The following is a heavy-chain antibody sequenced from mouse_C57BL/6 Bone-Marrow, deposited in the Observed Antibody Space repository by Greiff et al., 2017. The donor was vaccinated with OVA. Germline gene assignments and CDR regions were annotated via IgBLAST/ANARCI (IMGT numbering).Heavy chain of an antibody. CDR1: GFSLTSYA. D-gene: IGHD2-3*01. CDR2: IWTGGGT. J-gene: IGHJ4*01. V-gene: IGHV2-9-1*01. CDR3: ARNSGDGYHGAMDY. Sequence: VQLQESGPGLVAPSQSLSITCTVSGFSLTSYAISWVRQPPGKGLEWLGVIWTGGGTNYNSALKSRLSISKDNSKSQVFLKMNSLQTDDTARYYCARNSGDGYHGAMDYWGQGTSVTVSS.